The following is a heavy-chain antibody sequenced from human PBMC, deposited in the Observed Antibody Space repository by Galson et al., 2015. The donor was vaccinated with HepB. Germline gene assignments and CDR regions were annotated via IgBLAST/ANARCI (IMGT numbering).Heavy chain of an antibody. Sequence: SLRLSCAASGFTFSSYSMNWVRQAPGKGLEWVSSISSSSSYIYYADSVKGRFTISRDNAKNSLYLQMNSLRAEDTAVYYCARGQSSSLLGGLGMDVWGQGTTVTVSS. J-gene: IGHJ6*02. CDR1: GFTFSSYS. V-gene: IGHV3-21*01. D-gene: IGHD6-13*01. CDR3: ARGQSSSLLGGLGMDV. CDR2: ISSSSSYI.